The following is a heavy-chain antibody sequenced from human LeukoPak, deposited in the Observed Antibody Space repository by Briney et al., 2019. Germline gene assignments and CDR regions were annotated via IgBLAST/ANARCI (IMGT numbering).Heavy chain of an antibody. CDR3: ARDPQLTYCGGDCYSMGGGY. CDR1: GGSISSRNYY. D-gene: IGHD2-21*02. J-gene: IGHJ4*02. CDR2: SYYSGST. Sequence: AETLSLTCTVSGGSISSRNYYGGWIRQPPGKGLEWIGTSYYSGSTCYNLSLQSRVTVSVDTCKNQFSLKLSSVTAADTAVYYCARDPQLTYCGGDCYSMGGGYWGQGTLVTVSS. V-gene: IGHV4-39*07.